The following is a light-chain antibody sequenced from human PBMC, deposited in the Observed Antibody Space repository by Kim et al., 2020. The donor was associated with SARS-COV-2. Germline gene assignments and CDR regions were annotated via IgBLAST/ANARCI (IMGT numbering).Light chain of an antibody. CDR3: NSRDSNDNVV. CDR2: GKN. CDR1: SLRSYY. J-gene: IGLJ2*01. Sequence: SSELTQDPAVSVALGQTVRITCQGDSLRSYYATWYQQKPGQAPILVIYGKNNRPSGIPDRFSGSSSGNTASLTITGTPAGYEADYYCNSRDSNDNVVFGG. V-gene: IGLV3-19*01.